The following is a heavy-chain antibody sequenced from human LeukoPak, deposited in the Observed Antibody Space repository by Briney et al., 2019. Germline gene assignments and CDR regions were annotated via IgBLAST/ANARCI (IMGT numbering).Heavy chain of an antibody. CDR2: INHSGST. Sequence: PSETLSLTCAVYSGSFSGYYWSWIRQPPGKGLEWIGEINHSGSTNYNPSLKSRVTISVDTSKNQFSLKLSSVTAADTAVYYCAIEASSWYRFGWFDPWGQGTLVTVSS. J-gene: IGHJ5*02. CDR3: AIEASSWYRFGWFDP. CDR1: SGSFSGYY. V-gene: IGHV4-34*01. D-gene: IGHD6-13*01.